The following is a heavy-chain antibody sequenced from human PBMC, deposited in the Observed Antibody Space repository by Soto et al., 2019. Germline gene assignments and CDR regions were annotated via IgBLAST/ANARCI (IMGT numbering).Heavy chain of an antibody. CDR1: GFTFSHYG. Sequence: QVQLVESGGGVVQPGRSLRLSCVASGFTFSHYGLHWVRQAPGKGLERVALIWNDGTNENYVDSVKGRFTISRDNSKNKLYLQMTSLRAEDTAVYYCARDLPYSDIWISLYTLWCQGTLVTVSS. J-gene: IGHJ4*02. CDR2: IWNDGTNE. V-gene: IGHV3-33*01. CDR3: ARDLPYSDIWISLYTL. D-gene: IGHD3-16*02.